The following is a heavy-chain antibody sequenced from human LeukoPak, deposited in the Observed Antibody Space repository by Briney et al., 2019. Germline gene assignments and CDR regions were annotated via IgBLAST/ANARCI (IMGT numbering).Heavy chain of an antibody. V-gene: IGHV4-39*01. J-gene: IGHJ4*02. CDR2: IYDSGST. Sequence: SETLSLTCTVSGGSIRSSYYYWGWIRQPPGKGLEWIGSIYDSGSTYYNPSLKSRVTISVDTSKNQFSLRVSSVTAADTALYYCARTFYYDRSGYYYAYWGQGTPVTVSS. CDR3: ARTFYYDRSGYYYAY. D-gene: IGHD3-22*01. CDR1: GGSIRSSYYY.